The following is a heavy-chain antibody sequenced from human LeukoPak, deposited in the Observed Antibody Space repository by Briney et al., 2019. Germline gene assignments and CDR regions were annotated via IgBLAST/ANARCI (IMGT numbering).Heavy chain of an antibody. Sequence: GGSLRLSCAASGFTFITYSMNWVRQAPGKGLEWVSSITSSSSYIYYADSVKGRFTISRDNAKNSLYLQLNSLRAEDTAVYYCARDRSPGWFDPWGQGTLVTVSS. V-gene: IGHV3-21*01. J-gene: IGHJ5*02. CDR2: ITSSSSYI. CDR1: GFTFITYS. CDR3: ARDRSPGWFDP.